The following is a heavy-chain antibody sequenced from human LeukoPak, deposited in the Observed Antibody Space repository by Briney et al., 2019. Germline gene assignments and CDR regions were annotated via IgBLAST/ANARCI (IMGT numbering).Heavy chain of an antibody. D-gene: IGHD1-26*01. V-gene: IGHV3-48*01. J-gene: IGHJ4*02. CDR3: AKGGKWDVTPFDY. CDR1: GFTFSSYS. Sequence: GGSLRLSCAASGFTFSSYSMNWVRQAPGKGLEWISYISSTGSSIYYADSVKGRFTISRDNSKNTLYLQVNSLRAEDTAVHYCAKGGKWDVTPFDYWGQGTLVTVSS. CDR2: ISSTGSSI.